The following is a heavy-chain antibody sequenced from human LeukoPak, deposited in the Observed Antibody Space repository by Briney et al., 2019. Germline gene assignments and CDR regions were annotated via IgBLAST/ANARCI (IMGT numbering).Heavy chain of an antibody. J-gene: IGHJ5*02. CDR3: ATGNSWTGWFDP. CDR2: IYYSGST. Sequence: SETLSLTCTVSGGSISSSSCYWGWIRQPPGKGLEWIGSIYYSGSTYYNPSLKSRVTISVDTSKNQFSLKLSSVTAADTAVYYCATGNSWTGWFDPWGQGTLVTVSS. D-gene: IGHD2-2*01. CDR1: GGSISSSSCY. V-gene: IGHV4-39*01.